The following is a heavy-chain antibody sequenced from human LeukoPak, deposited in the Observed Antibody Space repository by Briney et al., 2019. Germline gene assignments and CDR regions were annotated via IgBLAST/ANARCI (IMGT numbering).Heavy chain of an antibody. D-gene: IGHD5-24*01. CDR1: GDTFSRYA. CDR3: ATHPPSQFYFDF. CDR2: INHIFGTA. J-gene: IGHJ4*01. V-gene: IGHV1-69*13. Sequence: SVKVSCKASGDTFSRYAISWVRQAPGQGLQWLGGINHIFGTASYAQKFQVRVTVIADESTSTAYMELTSLTSEDTAVYYCATHPPSQFYFDFWGHGTLVAVSS.